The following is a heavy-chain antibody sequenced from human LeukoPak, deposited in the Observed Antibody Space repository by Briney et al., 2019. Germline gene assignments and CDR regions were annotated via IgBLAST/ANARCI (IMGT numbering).Heavy chain of an antibody. Sequence: SQTLSLTCALSGDSVSSNSAAWHWIRQSPSRGLEWLGRTYYRFKWYNDYAVSVKSRITINPDTPKNQFSLQLNSVTPEDTAVYYCARDYYYGMDVWGQGTTVTVSS. J-gene: IGHJ6*02. CDR1: GDSVSSNSAA. CDR2: TYYRFKWYN. CDR3: ARDYYYGMDV. V-gene: IGHV6-1*01.